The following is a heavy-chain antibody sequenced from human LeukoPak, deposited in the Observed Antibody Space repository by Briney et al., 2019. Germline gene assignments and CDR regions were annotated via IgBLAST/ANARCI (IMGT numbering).Heavy chain of an antibody. J-gene: IGHJ6*02. D-gene: IGHD3-3*01. Sequence: GASVKVSCKASGGTFSSYAISWVRQAPGQGLEWMGRIIPIFGIANYAQKFQGRVTITADKSTSTAYMELSSLGSEDTAVYYCARSGIFGVGHYYYGMDVWGQGTTVTVSS. V-gene: IGHV1-69*04. CDR3: ARSGIFGVGHYYYGMDV. CDR2: IIPIFGIA. CDR1: GGTFSSYA.